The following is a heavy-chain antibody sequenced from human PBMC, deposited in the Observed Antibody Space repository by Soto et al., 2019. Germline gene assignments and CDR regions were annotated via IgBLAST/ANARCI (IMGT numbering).Heavy chain of an antibody. D-gene: IGHD2-2*01. V-gene: IGHV5-51*01. Sequence: GESLKISCKVSGFTFTSHWIAWVRQMPGKGLEWMGIIYPGDSDSSYSPSFQGQVTISADKSINTAYLHWSSLKASDTAIYYCAKHEGYCSTTTCSNFDYWGQGTLVTVPS. CDR3: AKHEGYCSTTTCSNFDY. CDR2: IYPGDSDS. CDR1: GFTFTSHW. J-gene: IGHJ4*02.